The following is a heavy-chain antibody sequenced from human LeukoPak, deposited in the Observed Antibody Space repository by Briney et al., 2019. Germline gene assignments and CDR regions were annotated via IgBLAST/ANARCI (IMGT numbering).Heavy chain of an antibody. CDR3: ARRQEVPGCYYGDY. CDR1: GASISNSY. Sequence: SEPRSPTGTVSGASISNSYWTWIRQPPGEGLEWIGSIYHSGRTNYNPSLNKRVTMSVATTTNQSSLKLSSLTAAATAVYHFARRQEVPGCYYGDYWGQGTLVTVSS. J-gene: IGHJ4*02. D-gene: IGHD3-10*01. CDR2: IYHSGRT. V-gene: IGHV4-59*08.